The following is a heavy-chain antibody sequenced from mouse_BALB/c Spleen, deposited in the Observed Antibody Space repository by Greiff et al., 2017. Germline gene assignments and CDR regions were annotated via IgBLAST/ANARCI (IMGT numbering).Heavy chain of an antibody. J-gene: IGHJ4*01. CDR3: ARDGWSDAMDY. V-gene: IGHV5-6-3*01. D-gene: IGHD2-3*01. Sequence: EVQGVESGGGLVQPGGSLKLSCAASGFTFSSYGMSWVRQTPDKRLELVATINSNGGSTYYPDSVKGRFTISRDNAKNTLYLQMSSLKSEDTAMYYCARDGWSDAMDYWGQGTSVTVSS. CDR1: GFTFSSYG. CDR2: INSNGGST.